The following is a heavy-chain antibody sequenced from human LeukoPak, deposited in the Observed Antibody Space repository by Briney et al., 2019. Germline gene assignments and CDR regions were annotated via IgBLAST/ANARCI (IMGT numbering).Heavy chain of an antibody. CDR2: INPRSPGT. J-gene: IGHJ6*03. V-gene: IGHV1-2*02. Sequence: ASVKVSCKASVYRFTSYYIHWVRQAPGQGLEWMGWINPRSPGTNYAQKFQGRVTMTRDTSSSTAYMELNSLTSDDTAVYYCARDPAQSYYTDVWGIGTTVTVSS. CDR1: VYRFTSYY. CDR3: ARDPAQSYYTDV.